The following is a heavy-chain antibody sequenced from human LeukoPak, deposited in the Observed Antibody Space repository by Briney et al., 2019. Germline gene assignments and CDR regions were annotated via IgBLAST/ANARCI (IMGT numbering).Heavy chain of an antibody. Sequence: SGGSLRLSCAASGFTFSSYAMSWVRQAPGKGLEWVSAISGSGGSTYYADSVKGRFTISRDNSKNTLYLQMNSLRAEDTAVYYCAKAGEFRGYSYGSFDYCGQGTLVTVSS. V-gene: IGHV3-23*01. J-gene: IGHJ4*02. CDR2: ISGSGGST. CDR3: AKAGEFRGYSYGSFDY. D-gene: IGHD5-18*01. CDR1: GFTFSSYA.